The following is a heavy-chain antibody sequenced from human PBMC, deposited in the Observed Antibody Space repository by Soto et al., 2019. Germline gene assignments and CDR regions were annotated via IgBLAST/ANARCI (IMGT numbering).Heavy chain of an antibody. Sequence: ASVKVSFKASGYTFTSYGIHWVRQAPGQRLEWTGWINAGNGNTKYSEKFQGRVTITRDTSASTAYLELSSLRSEDTAVYYCARDPNDSSAYYHHYYYGMDVWGQGTTVTVSS. J-gene: IGHJ6*02. V-gene: IGHV1-3*01. CDR1: GYTFTSYG. D-gene: IGHD3-22*01. CDR2: INAGNGNT. CDR3: ARDPNDSSAYYHHYYYGMDV.